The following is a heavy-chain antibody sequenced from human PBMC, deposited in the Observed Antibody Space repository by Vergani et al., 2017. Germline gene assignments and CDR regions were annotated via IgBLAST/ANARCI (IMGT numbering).Heavy chain of an antibody. CDR3: AKTPSRYCSGGSCYSIGR. D-gene: IGHD2-15*01. V-gene: IGHV3-23*01. CDR2: INNNGGST. J-gene: IGHJ4*02. Sequence: QLLESGGGLIQPGGSLRLSCAASGFTFNSYAMTWVRQAPGKGLEWVSGINNNGGSTYYADSVKGRFTISRDNSKNTLYLQMTDLRAEDTATYYCAKTPSRYCSGGSCYSIGRWGQGTLVTVSS. CDR1: GFTFNSYA.